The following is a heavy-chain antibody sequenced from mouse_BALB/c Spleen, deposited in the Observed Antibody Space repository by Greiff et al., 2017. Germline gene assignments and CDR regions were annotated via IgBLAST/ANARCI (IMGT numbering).Heavy chain of an antibody. CDR2: ISSGGGST. CDR3: ERGDDYGSNGGKYAMDD. Sequence: EVKLVESGGGLVTPGGSLKLSCAASGFAFSSYDMSWVRQTPEKRLEWVAYISSGGGSTYYPDTVKGRFTISRDNAKNTLYLQMSSLKSEDTAMYYCERGDDYGSNGGKYAMDDWGQGKTVTVAS. J-gene: IGHJ4*01. CDR1: GFAFSSYD. V-gene: IGHV5-12-1*01. D-gene: IGHD1-1*01.